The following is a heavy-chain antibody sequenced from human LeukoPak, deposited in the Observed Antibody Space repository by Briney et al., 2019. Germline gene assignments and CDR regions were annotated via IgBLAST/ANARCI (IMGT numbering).Heavy chain of an antibody. Sequence: GGSLRLSCAASGFTFSSYWMHWVRQAPGKGLVWVSRINSDGSSTSYADSVKGRFTISRDNAKNTLYLQMNSLRAEDTAVYYCANPRRGWIQRFDYWGQGTLVTVSS. CDR1: GFTFSSYW. J-gene: IGHJ4*02. V-gene: IGHV3-74*01. D-gene: IGHD5-18*01. CDR2: INSDGSST. CDR3: ANPRRGWIQRFDY.